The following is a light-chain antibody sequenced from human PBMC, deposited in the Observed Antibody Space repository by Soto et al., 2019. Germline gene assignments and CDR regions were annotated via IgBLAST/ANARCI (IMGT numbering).Light chain of an antibody. Sequence: ETVLTQSPGTLSLSPGERATLSCRASQSVSSSYLAWYQQKPGQAPRLLIYGASSRATGLPDRFSGSGSGTAFTLTISRLEPEDFAVYYCQQYGDSPWTFGQGTRVEIK. V-gene: IGKV3-20*01. J-gene: IGKJ1*01. CDR2: GAS. CDR3: QQYGDSPWT. CDR1: QSVSSSY.